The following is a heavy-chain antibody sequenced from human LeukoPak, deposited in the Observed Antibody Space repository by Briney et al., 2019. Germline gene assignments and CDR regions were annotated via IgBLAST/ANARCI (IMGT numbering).Heavy chain of an antibody. CDR3: AKGGIKDYYYMDV. CDR2: ISGSGGST. CDR1: GYTFTSYA. V-gene: IGHV3-23*01. Sequence: ASVKVSCKASGYTFTSYAMSWVRQAPGKGLEWVSAISGSGGSTYYADSVKGRFTISRDNSKNTLYLQMNSLRAEDTAVYYCAKGGIKDYYYMDVWGKGTTVTVSS. D-gene: IGHD3-10*01. J-gene: IGHJ6*03.